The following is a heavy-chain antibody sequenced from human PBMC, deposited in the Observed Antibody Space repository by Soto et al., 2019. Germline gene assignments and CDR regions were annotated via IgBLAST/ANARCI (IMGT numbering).Heavy chain of an antibody. D-gene: IGHD2-2*01. V-gene: IGHV4-39*01. J-gene: IGHJ6*02. Sequence: PSETLSLTCTVSGGSISSSSYYWGWIRQPPGKGLEWIGSIYYSGSTYYNPSLKSRVTISVDTSKNQFSLKLSSVTAADTAVYYCARSLCSSTSCSRGYYYYYYGMDVWGQGTTVTVSS. CDR3: ARSLCSSTSCSRGYYYYYYGMDV. CDR1: GGSISSSSYY. CDR2: IYYSGST.